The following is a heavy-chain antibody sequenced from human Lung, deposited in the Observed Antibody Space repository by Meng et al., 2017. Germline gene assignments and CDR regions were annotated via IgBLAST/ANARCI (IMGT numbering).Heavy chain of an antibody. Sequence: GQLGESGGCLVRPGGSLRLSCAASGFTFSTHWMHWVRQAPGKGLEWVSRITGDGSSTIYADSVPGRFTMSRDNAKNTLSLQMNSLRAEDTAVYYCARGGVTTDDWGQGTLVTVSS. CDR2: ITGDGSST. J-gene: IGHJ4*02. CDR3: ARGGVTTDD. V-gene: IGHV3-74*01. CDR1: GFTFSTHW. D-gene: IGHD4-17*01.